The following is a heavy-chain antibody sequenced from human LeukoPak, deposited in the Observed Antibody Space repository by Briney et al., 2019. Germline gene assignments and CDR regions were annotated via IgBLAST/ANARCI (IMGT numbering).Heavy chain of an antibody. CDR2: IYTSGST. Sequence: PSETLSLTCTVSGGSISSGSYYWSWIRQPAGKGLEWIGRIYTSGSTNYNPSLKSRVTMSVDTSKNQFSLKLSSVTAADTAVYYCARVGHYGSGSYDFDPWGQGTLVTVSS. CDR1: GGSISSGSYY. CDR3: ARVGHYGSGSYDFDP. J-gene: IGHJ5*02. V-gene: IGHV4-61*02. D-gene: IGHD3-10*01.